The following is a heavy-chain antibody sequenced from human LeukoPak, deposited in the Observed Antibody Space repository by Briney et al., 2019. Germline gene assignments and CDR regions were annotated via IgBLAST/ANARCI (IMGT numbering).Heavy chain of an antibody. Sequence: GESLKISCKGSGYTFTTYWIGWVRQMPGKGLEWMGIFYPGDPDARYGPSFQGQVTMSADKSISTAYLQWRSLKASDTAMYYCARLVSFYYGSGSRGSYFDSWGQGTLVTVSS. D-gene: IGHD3-10*01. CDR1: GYTFTTYW. CDR3: ARLVSFYYGSGSRGSYFDS. CDR2: FYPGDPDA. V-gene: IGHV5-51*01. J-gene: IGHJ4*02.